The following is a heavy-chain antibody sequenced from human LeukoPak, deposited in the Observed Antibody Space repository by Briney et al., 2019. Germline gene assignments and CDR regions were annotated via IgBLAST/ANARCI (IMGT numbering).Heavy chain of an antibody. CDR3: ARENWNYGEDF. J-gene: IGHJ4*02. CDR1: GGSITNYY. V-gene: IGHV4-4*07. D-gene: IGHD1-7*01. CDR2: VHSSRGS. Sequence: PSETLSLTCTVSGGSITNYYWSWIRQPAGKGLEWIGRVHSSRGSNYNPSLKSRVTMSVDTSKSQVSLKLISVTAADTAVYYCARENWNYGEDFWGQGTLVTVSS.